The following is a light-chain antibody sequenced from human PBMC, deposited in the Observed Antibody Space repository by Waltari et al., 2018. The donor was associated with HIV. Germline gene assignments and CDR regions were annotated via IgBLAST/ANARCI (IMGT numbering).Light chain of an antibody. CDR2: DVS. CDR1: SSDVGDYNY. V-gene: IGLV2-14*01. J-gene: IGLJ1*01. CDR3: SSYTSSSTRV. Sequence: QSALTQPASVSGSPGQSITISCTGTSSDVGDYNYVSWYQQHPSKAPKLIIYDVSNRPSGVSNRFSGSTSGNTASLTISGLQTEDEADYYCSSYTSSSTRVFGTGTKVTVL.